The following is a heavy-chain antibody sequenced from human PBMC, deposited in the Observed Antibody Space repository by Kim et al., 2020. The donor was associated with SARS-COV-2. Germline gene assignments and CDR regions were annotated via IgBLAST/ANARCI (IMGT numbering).Heavy chain of an antibody. CDR2: FSGSGPDA. CDR3: TRDSPGPKGDS. V-gene: IGHV3-23*01. CDR1: GFTFSTYA. J-gene: IGHJ4*02. Sequence: GGSLRLSCAASGFTFSTYAMTWVRQAPGKGLEWVSAFSGSGPDAYYADSVKGRFTISRDNSKNTQYLQMNSLRAEDTAVYYCTRDSPGPKGDSWGQRPLVTVSS.